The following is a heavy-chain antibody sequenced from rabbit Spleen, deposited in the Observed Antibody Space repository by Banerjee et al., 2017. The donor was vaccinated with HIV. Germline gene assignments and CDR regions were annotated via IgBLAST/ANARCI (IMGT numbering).Heavy chain of an antibody. V-gene: IGHV1S40*01. CDR3: VRGASGSGYYSL. D-gene: IGHD1-1*01. CDR1: GFSFSSSYY. J-gene: IGHJ4*01. Sequence: QSLEESGGDLVKPGASLTLTCTASGFSFSSSYYMCWVRQAPGKGLEWIACIYAGSFDSTAYASWAKGRFTISSHNAQNTLYLQLHSLTAADTATYFCVRGASGSGYYSLWGPGTLVTVS. CDR2: IYAGSFDST.